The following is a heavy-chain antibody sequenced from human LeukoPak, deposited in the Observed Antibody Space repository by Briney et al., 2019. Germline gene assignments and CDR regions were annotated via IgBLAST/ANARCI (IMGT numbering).Heavy chain of an antibody. V-gene: IGHV1-2*02. J-gene: IGHJ3*02. CDR2: INPNSGGT. D-gene: IGHD6-6*01. CDR3: ARRIAGRPINDAFDI. Sequence: ASVKVSCKASGYTFTGYYMHWVRQAPGQGLEWMGWINPNSGGTNYAQKFQGRVTMTRDTSISTAYMELSRLRSDDTAVYYCARRIAGRPINDAFDIWGQGTMVTVSS. CDR1: GYTFTGYY.